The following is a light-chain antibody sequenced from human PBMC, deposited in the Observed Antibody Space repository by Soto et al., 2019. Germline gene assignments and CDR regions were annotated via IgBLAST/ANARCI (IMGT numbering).Light chain of an antibody. Sequence: QSALTQPPSASGSPGQSVTISCTGTSSDVGGYKYVSWYQQHPGKAPKLMIFEVNKRPSGVPDRFSGSKSGNTASLTVSGLQDEDGDDYYCSSYAGINNLGVFGTGTKLTVL. J-gene: IGLJ1*01. V-gene: IGLV2-8*01. CDR1: SSDVGGYKY. CDR2: EVN. CDR3: SSYAGINNLGV.